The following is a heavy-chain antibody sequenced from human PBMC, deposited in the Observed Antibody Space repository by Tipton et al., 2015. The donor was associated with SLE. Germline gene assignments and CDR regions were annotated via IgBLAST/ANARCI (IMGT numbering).Heavy chain of an antibody. J-gene: IGHJ4*02. CDR2: IFYTGGT. D-gene: IGHD3-9*01. CDR3: ARAILTGYYFFDY. V-gene: IGHV4-59*01. CDR1: GGAISSYY. Sequence: TLSLTCTVSGGAISSYYWSWIRQPPGKGLEWIGYIFYTGGTSYNPSLKSRVTISVDTSKNQFSLKLSSVTAADTAVYYCARAILTGYYFFDYWGQGTLVTVSP.